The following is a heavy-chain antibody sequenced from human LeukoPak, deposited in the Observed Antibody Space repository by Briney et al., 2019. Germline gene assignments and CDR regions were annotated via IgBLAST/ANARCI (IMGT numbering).Heavy chain of an antibody. CDR3: AKDITPYYDSSGYYHDY. CDR2: ISGSGGST. J-gene: IGHJ4*02. Sequence: GGSLRLSCAASGFTFSSYAMSWVRQAPGKGLEWVSAISGSGGSTYYADSVKGRFTISRDNSKNTLYLQTNSLRAEDTAVYYCAKDITPYYDSSGYYHDYWGQGTLVTVSS. V-gene: IGHV3-23*01. D-gene: IGHD3-22*01. CDR1: GFTFSSYA.